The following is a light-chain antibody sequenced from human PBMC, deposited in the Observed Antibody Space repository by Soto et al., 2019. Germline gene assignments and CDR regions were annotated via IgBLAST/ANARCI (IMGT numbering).Light chain of an antibody. J-gene: IGKJ2*01. V-gene: IGKV3-15*01. CDR3: QQYNNWHPHT. Sequence: ETVMTQSPATLSVSPGEGATLSCRASQSVGSNLAWYQQRPGQAPRLLIYGAYTRATGIPARFSGSGSGTEFTPTISGLQPEDFAVYYCQQYNNWHPHTFGQETKLEIK. CDR2: GAY. CDR1: QSVGSN.